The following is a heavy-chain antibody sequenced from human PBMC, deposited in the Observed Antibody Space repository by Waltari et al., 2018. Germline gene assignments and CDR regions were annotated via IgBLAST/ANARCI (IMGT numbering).Heavy chain of an antibody. CDR2: INHSGST. CDR1: GGSFSGYY. J-gene: IGHJ6*03. D-gene: IGHD2-2*01. V-gene: IGHV4-34*01. CDR3: ARGRGYCSSISCYVVSMGYYYYMDV. Sequence: QVQLQQWGAGLLKPSETLSLTCAVYGGSFSGYYWSWIRQPPGKGLEWIGEINHSGSTNYNPSLKSRVTISVDTSKNQFSLKLSSVTAADTAVYYCARGRGYCSSISCYVVSMGYYYYMDVWGKGTTVTISS.